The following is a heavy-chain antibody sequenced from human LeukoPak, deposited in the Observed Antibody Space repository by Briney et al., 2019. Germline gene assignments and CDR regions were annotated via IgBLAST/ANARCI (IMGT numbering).Heavy chain of an antibody. CDR1: GFTFGIYT. CDR2: LSHDGSNG. D-gene: IGHD3-16*01. J-gene: IGHJ5*02. V-gene: IGHV3-30*04. CDR3: AGDWGADT. Sequence: GRSLRLSCAASGFTFGIYTMQWVRQAPGKGLECVAVLSHDGSNGYYADSVKGRFTVSRDTSKNTLYLQMNSLRPDDTAVYYCAGDWGADTWGQGTLVTVSS.